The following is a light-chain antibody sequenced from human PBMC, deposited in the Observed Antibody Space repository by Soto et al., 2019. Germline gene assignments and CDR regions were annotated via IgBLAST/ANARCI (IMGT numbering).Light chain of an antibody. Sequence: EIVMTQSPATLSVSPGERATLSCRASQSVDSKLAWYQQKPGQGPRLLIYGASSRATGIPARFSGSGSGTEYTLTISSLQSEGFAVYYCQHYSTWLWTFGQGTKVDIK. CDR1: QSVDSK. CDR2: GAS. V-gene: IGKV3-15*01. J-gene: IGKJ1*01. CDR3: QHYSTWLWT.